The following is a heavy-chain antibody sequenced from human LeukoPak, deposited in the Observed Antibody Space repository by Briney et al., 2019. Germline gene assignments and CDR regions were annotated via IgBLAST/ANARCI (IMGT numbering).Heavy chain of an antibody. Sequence: SVKVSCKASGGTFSSYAISWVRQAPGQGLEWMGGIIPIFGTANYAQKFQGRVTITTDESTSTAYMELSSLRSEDTAVYYCARDLGITGPPNHAFDIWGQGTMVTVSS. CDR1: GGTFSSYA. D-gene: IGHD1-20*01. CDR3: ARDLGITGPPNHAFDI. J-gene: IGHJ3*02. CDR2: IIPIFGTA. V-gene: IGHV1-69*05.